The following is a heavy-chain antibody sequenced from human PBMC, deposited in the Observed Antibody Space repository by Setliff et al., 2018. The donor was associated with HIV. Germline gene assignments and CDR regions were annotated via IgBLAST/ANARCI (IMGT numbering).Heavy chain of an antibody. J-gene: IGHJ4*02. CDR2: ISAYNGNT. V-gene: IGHV1-18*01. CDR3: ARDSALIVGAAWFYFDY. Sequence: ASVKVSCKASGYTFANYGFSWVRQAPGQGLEWMGWISAYNGNTNYAQKVQGRVTMTTDPSTSTVYMELRSLRSDDTAVYYCARDSALIVGAAWFYFDYWGQGTLVTVSS. D-gene: IGHD1-26*01. CDR1: GYTFANYG.